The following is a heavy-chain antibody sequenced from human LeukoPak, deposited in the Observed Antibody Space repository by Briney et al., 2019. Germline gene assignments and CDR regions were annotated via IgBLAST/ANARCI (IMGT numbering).Heavy chain of an antibody. Sequence: PSETLSLTCTVSGGSISSGDYYWSWIRQPPGKGLEWIGYIYYSGSTYYNPSLKSRVTISVDTSKNQFSLKLSSVTAADTAVYYCASRLRMEMADDYWGQGTLVTVSS. J-gene: IGHJ4*02. CDR3: ASRLRMEMADDY. D-gene: IGHD5-24*01. CDR1: GGSISSGDYY. V-gene: IGHV4-30-4*01. CDR2: IYYSGST.